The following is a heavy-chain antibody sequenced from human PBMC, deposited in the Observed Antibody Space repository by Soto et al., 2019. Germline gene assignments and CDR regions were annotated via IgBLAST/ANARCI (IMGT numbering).Heavy chain of an antibody. CDR3: ARAGYSSGWSRAHWFDP. D-gene: IGHD6-19*01. CDR2: IYYSGST. J-gene: IGHJ5*02. V-gene: IGHV4-31*03. CDR1: GGSISSGGYY. Sequence: PSETLSLTCTVSGGSISSGGYYWSWIRQHPGKGLEWIGYIYYSGSTYYNPSLKSRVTISVDTSKNQFSLKLSSVTAADTAVYYRARAGYSSGWSRAHWFDPWGQGTLVTVSS.